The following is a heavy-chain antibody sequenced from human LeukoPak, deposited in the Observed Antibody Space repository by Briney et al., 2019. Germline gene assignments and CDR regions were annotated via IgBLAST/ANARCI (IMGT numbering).Heavy chain of an antibody. D-gene: IGHD6-6*01. CDR2: ISAYNVNT. J-gene: IGHJ4*02. V-gene: IGHV1-18*01. CDR3: ARGSAMAQKQLVRHFDS. CDR1: GYTFTSYG. Sequence: ASVKVSCKASGYTFTSYGISWVRQAPGQGLEWMGWISAYNVNTKYAQKLQDRVTMTTDTSTTTAYLEVRSLTSDDTAVYYCARGSAMAQKQLVRHFDSWGQGILVTVSS.